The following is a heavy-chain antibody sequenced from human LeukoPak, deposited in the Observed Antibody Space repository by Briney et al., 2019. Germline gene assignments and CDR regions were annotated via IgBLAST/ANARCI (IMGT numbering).Heavy chain of an antibody. CDR1: GGSISSSSYY. CDR2: IYYSGST. CDR3: ASGYFDWLSHAFDI. J-gene: IGHJ3*02. D-gene: IGHD3-9*01. V-gene: IGHV4-39*07. Sequence: SETLSLTCTVSGGSISSSSYYWGWIRQPPGKGLEWIGSIYYSGSTYYNPSLKSRVTISVDKSKNQFSLKLSSVTAADTAVYYCASGYFDWLSHAFDIWGQGTMVTVSS.